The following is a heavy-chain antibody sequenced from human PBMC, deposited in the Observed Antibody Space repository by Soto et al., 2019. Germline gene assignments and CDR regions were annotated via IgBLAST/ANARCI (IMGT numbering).Heavy chain of an antibody. J-gene: IGHJ4*02. D-gene: IGHD3-10*01. CDR3: ARDYRLMVWGAGFDY. CDR2: IYSGGTT. V-gene: IGHV3-66*01. CDR1: GLSVSGNY. Sequence: EVQLVESGGGLVQPGGSLRLSCAASGLSVSGNYMSWVRQAPGKGLEWVSVIYSGGTTYYADSVKGRFIISRDISKNTLYLQMNSLRVGDTAVYYCARDYRLMVWGAGFDYWGQGTRVTVSS.